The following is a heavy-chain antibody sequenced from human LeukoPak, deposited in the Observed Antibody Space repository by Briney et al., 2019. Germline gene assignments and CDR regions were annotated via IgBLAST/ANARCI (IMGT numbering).Heavy chain of an antibody. D-gene: IGHD6-19*01. CDR3: ARDGRVAVAGIWFDP. CDR1: GGSISSYY. CDR2: IYTSGST. V-gene: IGHV4-4*07. Sequence: SETLSLTCTVSGGSISSYYWGWIRQPAGKGLEWIGRIYTSGSTNYNPSLKSRVTMSVDTSKNQFSLKLSSVTAADTAVYYCARDGRVAVAGIWFDPWGQGTLVTVSS. J-gene: IGHJ5*02.